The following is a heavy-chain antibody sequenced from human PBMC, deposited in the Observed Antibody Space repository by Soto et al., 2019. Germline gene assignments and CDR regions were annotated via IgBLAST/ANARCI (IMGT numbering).Heavy chain of an antibody. D-gene: IGHD3-22*01. V-gene: IGHV4-59*01. Sequence: PSETLSLTCTVSGGSISSYYWSWIRQPPGKGLEWIGYIYYSGSTNYNPSLKSRVTISVDTSKNQFSLKLSSVTAADTAVYYCARDRSHYDSRRWEYYFDYWGQGTLVTVSS. CDR2: IYYSGST. J-gene: IGHJ4*02. CDR1: GGSISSYY. CDR3: ARDRSHYDSRRWEYYFDY.